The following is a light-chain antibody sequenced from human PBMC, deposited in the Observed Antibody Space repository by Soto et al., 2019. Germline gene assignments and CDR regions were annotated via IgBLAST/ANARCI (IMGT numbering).Light chain of an antibody. CDR1: SSNIGAGYD. CDR3: QSYDSSLSLYV. CDR2: GNS. Sequence: QSALTQPPSVSGAPGQRVTISCTGSSSNIGAGYDVHWYQQFPGTAPKLLIYGNSNRPSGVPDRFSGSKSGTSASLAITGLQAEDEADYYCQSYDSSLSLYVFGTGTKVT. V-gene: IGLV1-40*01. J-gene: IGLJ1*01.